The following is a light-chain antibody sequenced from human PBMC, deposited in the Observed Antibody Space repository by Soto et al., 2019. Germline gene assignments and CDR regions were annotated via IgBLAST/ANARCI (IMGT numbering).Light chain of an antibody. CDR3: QIYNSARWT. Sequence: DIQMTQSPSSLSASVGDRVTITCRASQVISNYVAWYQQKPGKVPKLLISAASTLQSGVPSRFSGSGSGTDFTLTISSLQPEDVEVYYCQIYNSARWTFGQGTKVEIK. CDR1: QVISNY. CDR2: AAS. V-gene: IGKV1-27*01. J-gene: IGKJ1*01.